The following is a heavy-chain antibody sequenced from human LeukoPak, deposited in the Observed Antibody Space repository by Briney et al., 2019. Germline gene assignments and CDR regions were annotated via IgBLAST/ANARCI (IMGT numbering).Heavy chain of an antibody. V-gene: IGHV4-4*07. CDR3: ATEGSGFNK. D-gene: IGHD3-3*01. Sequence: SETLSFTCTVSGGSMSSYYWSWIRQPPGKGLGGSGRFYNSGSTNYNPSLKSRLIMSGATSKKQFSLKMRSVTAADTAVYYCATEGSGFNKWGQGTLVTVSS. CDR1: GGSMSSYY. CDR2: FYNSGST. J-gene: IGHJ4*02.